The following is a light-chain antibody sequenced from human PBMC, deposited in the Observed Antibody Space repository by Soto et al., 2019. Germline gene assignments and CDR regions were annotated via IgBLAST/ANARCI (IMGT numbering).Light chain of an antibody. CDR2: EVS. V-gene: IGLV2-14*01. Sequence: QSALTQPASVSGSPGQSITISCTGTSSDVGAYNYVSWYQQHPGKAPKLMIYEVSDRPSGVSNRFSGSKSGNTASLTISGLQPEDEADYYCSSYTSSSTTVFGGGTKVTVL. J-gene: IGLJ2*01. CDR3: SSYTSSSTTV. CDR1: SSDVGAYNY.